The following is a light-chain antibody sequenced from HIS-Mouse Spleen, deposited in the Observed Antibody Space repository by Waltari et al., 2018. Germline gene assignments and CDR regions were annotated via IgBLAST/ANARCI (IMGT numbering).Light chain of an antibody. V-gene: IGLV2-14*03. J-gene: IGLJ2*01. CDR1: SSDVGGYNY. CDR3: SSYTSSSFNVV. CDR2: DVS. Sequence: ASVSGSPGQSITISCTGTSSDVGGYNYVSWYQQHPGKAPKLMIYDVSNRPSGVSNRFSGSKSGNTASLTISGLQAEDEADYYCSSYTSSSFNVVFGGGTKLTVL.